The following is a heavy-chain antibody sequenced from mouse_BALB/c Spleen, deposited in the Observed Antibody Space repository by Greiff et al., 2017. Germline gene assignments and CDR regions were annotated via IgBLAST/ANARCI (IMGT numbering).Heavy chain of an antibody. CDR2: IYPGNVNT. Sequence: QVQLQQSGPELVKPGASVRISCKASGYTFTSYYIHWVKQRPGQGLEWIGWIYPGNVNTKYNEKFKGKATLTADKSSSTAYMQLSSLTSEDSAVYFCARGITTGFDYWGQGTTLTVSS. CDR1: GYTFTSYY. J-gene: IGHJ2*01. D-gene: IGHD2-4*01. V-gene: IGHV1S56*01. CDR3: ARGITTGFDY.